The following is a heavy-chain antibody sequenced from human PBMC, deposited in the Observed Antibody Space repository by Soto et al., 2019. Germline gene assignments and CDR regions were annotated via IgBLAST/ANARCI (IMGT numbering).Heavy chain of an antibody. V-gene: IGHV3-23*01. CDR3: AKDVTSHGPRGYSSSWYGWFDP. CDR2: ASARNTNT. CDR1: GFTFSSHV. J-gene: IGHJ5*02. Sequence: EVQLLESGGGLVQPGGSLRLSCAASGFTFSSHVMSWVRQAPGRGLEWVAAASARNTNTYYADSVKGRFTISRDNSKSTVYLQLVSLRVEDTAVYHCAKDVTSHGPRGYSSSWYGWFDPWGQGTLVVVSS. D-gene: IGHD6-13*01.